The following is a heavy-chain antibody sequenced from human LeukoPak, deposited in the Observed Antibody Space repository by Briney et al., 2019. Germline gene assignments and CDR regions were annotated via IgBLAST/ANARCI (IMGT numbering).Heavy chain of an antibody. J-gene: IGHJ4*02. V-gene: IGHV3-7*01. Sequence: GGSLRLSCAASGFTFSSYLMCWFRQAPGKGLEWVANIKQDGSDKYYVDSVKGRFTISRDNAKNSLYLQLNSLRAEDTAVYYCGTRYNWGRYWGQGTLVTVSS. CDR3: GTRYNWGRY. D-gene: IGHD7-27*01. CDR1: GFTFSSYL. CDR2: IKQDGSDK.